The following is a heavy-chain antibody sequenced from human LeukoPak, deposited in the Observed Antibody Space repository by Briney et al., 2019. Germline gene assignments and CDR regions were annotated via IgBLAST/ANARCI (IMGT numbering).Heavy chain of an antibody. CDR3: ARSSGWYGFDY. V-gene: IGHV1-2*02. CDR1: GYTFTVYY. CDR2: INPNSGGT. Sequence: GASVTVSCKASGYTFTVYYMHWVRQAPGQGLEWMGWINPNSGGTNYAQKFQGRVNMTRDTSISTAYMELSRLRSDDTAVYYCARSSGWYGFDYWGQGTLVTVSS. D-gene: IGHD6-19*01. J-gene: IGHJ4*02.